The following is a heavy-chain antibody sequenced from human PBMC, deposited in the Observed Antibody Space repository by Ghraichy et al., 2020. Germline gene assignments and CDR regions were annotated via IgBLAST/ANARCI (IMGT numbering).Heavy chain of an antibody. CDR1: GFPFSSHN. J-gene: IGHJ4*02. Sequence: GGSLRLSCAASGFPFSSHNINWVRQAPGKGLEWVSYISVGSSYIYYADSVKGRFTISRDDVKNSLYLQMNSLRDEDTAVYYCASDSPRTYDNRGYYLAYWGQGALVTVSS. CDR2: ISVGSSYI. V-gene: IGHV3-48*02. CDR3: ASDSPRTYDNRGYYLAY. D-gene: IGHD3-22*01.